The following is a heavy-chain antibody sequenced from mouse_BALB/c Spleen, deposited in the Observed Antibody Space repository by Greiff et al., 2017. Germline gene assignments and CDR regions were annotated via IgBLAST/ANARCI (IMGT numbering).Heavy chain of an antibody. D-gene: IGHD2-10*02. V-gene: IGHV14-1*02. CDR3: ATYGNYEGY. CDR2: IDPENGNT. J-gene: IGHJ2*01. Sequence: VQLQQSGAELVRPGALVKLSCTASGFNIKDYYMHWVKQRPEQGLEWIGWIDPENGNTIYDPKFQGKASITADTSSNTAYLQLSSLTSEDTAVYYCATYGNYEGYWGQGTTLTVSS. CDR1: GFNIKDYY.